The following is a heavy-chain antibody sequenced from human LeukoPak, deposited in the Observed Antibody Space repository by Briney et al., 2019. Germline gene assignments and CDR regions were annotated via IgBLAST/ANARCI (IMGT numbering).Heavy chain of an antibody. CDR1: GYTFTGYY. D-gene: IGHD3-22*01. J-gene: IGHJ4*02. V-gene: IGHV1-2*02. CDR2: INPNSGGT. CDR3: ARATYDSSGYYKPSPLFDY. Sequence: ASVKVSCKASGYTFTGYYMHWVRQAPGQGLEWMGWINPNSGGTNYAQKFQGRVTMTRDTSISTAYMELSRLRSDDTAVYYCARATYDSSGYYKPSPLFDYWGQGTLVTVSS.